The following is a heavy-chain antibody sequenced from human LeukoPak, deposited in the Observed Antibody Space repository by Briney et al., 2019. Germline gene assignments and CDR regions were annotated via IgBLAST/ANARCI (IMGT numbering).Heavy chain of an antibody. D-gene: IGHD2-15*01. V-gene: IGHV3-20*04. Sequence: GGSLRLSCVGAGFNNADYGMSWVRQAPGKGLEWVSGLDWSGEASEYADSVKGRFTISRDNAKNSLYLQMNTLRPEDTGLHYCARDLSATWYSLAYWGQGTLVTVSS. J-gene: IGHJ4*02. CDR1: GFNNADYG. CDR3: ARDLSATWYSLAY. CDR2: LDWSGEAS.